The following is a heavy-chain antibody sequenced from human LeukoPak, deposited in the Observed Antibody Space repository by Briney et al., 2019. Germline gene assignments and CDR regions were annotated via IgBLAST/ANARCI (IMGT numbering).Heavy chain of an antibody. CDR2: IYTSGST. Sequence: PSETLSLTCTVSGGSISSYYWSWIRQPAGKGLEWIGRIYTSGSTNYNPSLKSRVTMSVDTSKNQFSLKLSSVTAADTAVYYCARDSEYYDSSGYSILTFDYWGQGTLVTVSS. J-gene: IGHJ4*02. D-gene: IGHD3-22*01. CDR3: ARDSEYYDSSGYSILTFDY. CDR1: GGSISSYY. V-gene: IGHV4-4*07.